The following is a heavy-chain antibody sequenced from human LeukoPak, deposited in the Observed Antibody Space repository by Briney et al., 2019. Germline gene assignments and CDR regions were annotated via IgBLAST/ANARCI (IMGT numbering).Heavy chain of an antibody. J-gene: IGHJ3*02. CDR1: GFTFNTYA. Sequence: GGSLRLSCAASGFTFNTYAMTWVRQAPGKGLEWISAVSTRGTTTYYSDSVKGRFTISRDNSKNTLYLQMNSLRAEDTAVYYCARERTPKSVDAFDIWGQGTMVTVSS. CDR3: ARERTPKSVDAFDI. V-gene: IGHV3-23*01. CDR2: VSTRGTTT.